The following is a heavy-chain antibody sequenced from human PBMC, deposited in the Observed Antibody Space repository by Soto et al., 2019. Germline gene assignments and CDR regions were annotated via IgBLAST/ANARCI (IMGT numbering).Heavy chain of an antibody. V-gene: IGHV4-30-2*01. CDR2: IYHSGST. CDR3: ARVHVPYGPYCDY. D-gene: IGHD3-10*01. Sequence: PSETLSLTCAVSGGSISSGGYSWSWIRQPPGKDLDWIGYIYHSGSTYYNPSLKSRVTISVDRSKNQFSLKLSSVTAADTAMYYCARVHVPYGPYCDYWGQGTLVTVSS. J-gene: IGHJ4*02. CDR1: GGSISSGGYS.